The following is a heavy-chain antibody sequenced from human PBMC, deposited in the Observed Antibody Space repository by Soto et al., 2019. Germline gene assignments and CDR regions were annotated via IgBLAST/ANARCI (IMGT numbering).Heavy chain of an antibody. CDR1: GFSFSVSS. CDR2: IRSKASNYAT. Sequence: EVQLVESGGGLVQPGGSMRLSCAASGFSFSVSSMHWVRQASGKGLEWLVRIRSKASNYATTYSESVRGRFIISRDDSQDTMFLQMNSLRTEYTAMYYCAIEAAGFGHWGQGTLVTVSS. J-gene: IGHJ4*02. V-gene: IGHV3-73*01. CDR3: AIEAAGFGH. D-gene: IGHD6-13*01.